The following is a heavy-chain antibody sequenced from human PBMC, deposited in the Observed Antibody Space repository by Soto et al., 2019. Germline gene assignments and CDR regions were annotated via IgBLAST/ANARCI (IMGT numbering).Heavy chain of an antibody. CDR3: VIARWFTLGFYHDGMDG. CDR1: GYSFAIYC. D-gene: IGHD3-9*01. J-gene: IGHJ6*02. CDR2: IYPGDSDT. Sequence: GESQKISCQGSGYSFAIYCIGLVPQLPWKDLEWMGIIYPGDSDTRYSPSFQGQVTISADKSLGTAYLQWPSLKASDTALCYCVIARWFTLGFYHDGMDGRGRGTTVTVSS. V-gene: IGHV5-51*01.